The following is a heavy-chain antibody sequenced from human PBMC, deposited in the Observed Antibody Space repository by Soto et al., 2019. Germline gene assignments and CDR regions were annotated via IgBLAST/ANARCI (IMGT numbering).Heavy chain of an antibody. Sequence: EVQLLESGGGLVQPGGSLRLSCAASGFTFSSYAMSWVRQAPGKGLEWVSAISGSGGSTYYADSVKGRFTISRDNSKNTLYLQMNSLRAEDTAVYYCAKESHRTYYYDSSGYYYGGVFDYWGQGTLVTVSS. V-gene: IGHV3-23*01. J-gene: IGHJ4*02. CDR1: GFTFSSYA. D-gene: IGHD3-22*01. CDR2: ISGSGGST. CDR3: AKESHRTYYYDSSGYYYGGVFDY.